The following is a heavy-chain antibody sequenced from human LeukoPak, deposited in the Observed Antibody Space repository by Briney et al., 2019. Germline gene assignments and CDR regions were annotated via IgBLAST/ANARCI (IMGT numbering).Heavy chain of an antibody. J-gene: IGHJ4*02. D-gene: IGHD3-10*01. CDR2: INPSGGST. Sequence: SVKVSCKASGYTFTSYYMHWVRQAPGQGLEWMGIINPSGGSTSYAQKFQGRVTMTRDMSTSTVYMELSRLRSDDTAVYYCARAAPPYYGSGSYYMARDLDYWGQGTLVTVSS. CDR3: ARAAPPYYGSGSYYMARDLDY. V-gene: IGHV1-46*01. CDR1: GYTFTSYY.